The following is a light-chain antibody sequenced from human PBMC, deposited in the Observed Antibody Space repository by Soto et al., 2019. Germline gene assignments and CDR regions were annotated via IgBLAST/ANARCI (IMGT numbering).Light chain of an antibody. CDR1: SGHSSYA. CDR3: QTLGTGYV. J-gene: IGLJ1*01. Sequence: QPVLTQSPSASASLGASVKLTCTLSSGHSSYAIAWHQQQPEKGPRYLMKLNSDGSHSKGDGIPDRFSGSSSGAERYLTIASLQSEDAAYYYCQTLGTGYVFGTGTKVT. CDR2: LNSDGSH. V-gene: IGLV4-69*01.